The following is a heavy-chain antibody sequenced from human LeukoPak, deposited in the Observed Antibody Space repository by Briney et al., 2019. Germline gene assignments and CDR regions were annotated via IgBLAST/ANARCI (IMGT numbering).Heavy chain of an antibody. Sequence: GGTLRLSCAASGFTLSSNWMHWVRHAPGKGLVWVSRINGDGSSTSYADSVKGRFTISRDNAKNTLYLQMNSLRAEDTAVYYCARDRGSTEFDYWGQGTLVTVSS. CDR3: ARDRGSTEFDY. V-gene: IGHV3-74*01. CDR1: GFTLSSNW. J-gene: IGHJ4*02. CDR2: INGDGSST. D-gene: IGHD1-26*01.